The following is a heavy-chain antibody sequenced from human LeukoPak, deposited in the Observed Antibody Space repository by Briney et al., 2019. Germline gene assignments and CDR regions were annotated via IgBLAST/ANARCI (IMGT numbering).Heavy chain of an antibody. V-gene: IGHV3-23*01. CDR3: AKGRDYDFWRNRYYFDY. D-gene: IGHD3-3*01. Sequence: GGSLRLSCAASGFTFSSYAMSWVRQAPGKGLEWVSAISGSGGSTYYADSGKGRFTISRDNSKNTLYLQMNSLGAEDTAVYYCAKGRDYDFWRNRYYFDYWGQGTLVTVSS. CDR2: ISGSGGST. J-gene: IGHJ4*02. CDR1: GFTFSSYA.